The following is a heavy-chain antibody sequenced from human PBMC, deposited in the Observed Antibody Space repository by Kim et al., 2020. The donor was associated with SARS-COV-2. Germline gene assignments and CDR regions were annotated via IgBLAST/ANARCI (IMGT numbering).Heavy chain of an antibody. CDR3: AKGGRGQQVAGHFDF. V-gene: IGHV3-23*01. J-gene: IGHJ4*02. CDR1: GFTFSSYA. Sequence: GGSLRLSCAASGFTFSSYAMNWLRQAPGKRPEWVSSISGTSGVTYYVDSVKGRFTISRHNSKSTLFLHMNNLRDEDTAVYYCAKGGRGQQVAGHFDFWGQGSLVIVSS. D-gene: IGHD3-10*01. CDR2: ISGTSGVT.